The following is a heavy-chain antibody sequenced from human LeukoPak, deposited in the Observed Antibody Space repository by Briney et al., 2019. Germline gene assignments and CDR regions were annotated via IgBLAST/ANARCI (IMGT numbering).Heavy chain of an antibody. CDR3: ATVYPYYYDSSGYGVYYYMDV. CDR1: GGSISSYY. J-gene: IGHJ6*03. Sequence: SETLSLTCTVSGGSISSYYWSWIRQPAGKGLERIGSIYTSGSTNYNPSLKSRVTMSVDTSKNQFSLKLSSVTAADTAVYYCATVYPYYYDSSGYGVYYYMDVWGKGTTVTISS. CDR2: IYTSGST. V-gene: IGHV4-4*07. D-gene: IGHD3-22*01.